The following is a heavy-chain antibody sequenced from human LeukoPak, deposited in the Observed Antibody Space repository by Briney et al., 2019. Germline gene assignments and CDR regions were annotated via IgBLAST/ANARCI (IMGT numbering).Heavy chain of an antibody. Sequence: SETLSLTCTVSGGSISSYYWSWIRQPAGMGLEWIGRIYTSGSTNYNPSLKSRVTMSVDTSKNQFSLKLSSVTAADTAVYYCARDRYVYSGYDYDAFDIWGQGTMVTVSS. V-gene: IGHV4-4*07. CDR3: ARDRYVYSGYDYDAFDI. CDR1: GGSISSYY. CDR2: IYTSGST. D-gene: IGHD5-12*01. J-gene: IGHJ3*02.